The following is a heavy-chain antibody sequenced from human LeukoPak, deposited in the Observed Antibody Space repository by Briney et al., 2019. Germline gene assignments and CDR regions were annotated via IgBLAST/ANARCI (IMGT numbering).Heavy chain of an antibody. CDR1: GGTFSSYA. D-gene: IGHD6-19*01. CDR3: ARDLLQWLVHLGFEY. V-gene: IGHV1-69*04. Sequence: SVKVSCTASGGTFSSYAISWVRQAPGQGLEWMGRIIPILGIANYAQKFQGRVTITADKSTSTAYMELSSLRSEDTAVYYCARDLLQWLVHLGFEYWGQGTLVTVSS. CDR2: IIPILGIA. J-gene: IGHJ4*02.